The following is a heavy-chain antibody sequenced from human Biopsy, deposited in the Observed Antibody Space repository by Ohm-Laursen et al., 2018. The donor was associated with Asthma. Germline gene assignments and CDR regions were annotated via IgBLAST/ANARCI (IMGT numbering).Heavy chain of an antibody. CDR2: IHYSGST. V-gene: IGHV4-31*03. CDR1: GDSITSGGCC. Sequence: TLSLTCIVSGDSITSGGCCWNWIRQHPGKGLEWFGFIHYSGSTSYNPSLKGGVTISVDTSKNQFSLSLTSVTAADTAVYYCARTTYGHDGFDPWGQGTLVTVSS. CDR3: ARTTYGHDGFDP. J-gene: IGHJ5*02. D-gene: IGHD4-17*01.